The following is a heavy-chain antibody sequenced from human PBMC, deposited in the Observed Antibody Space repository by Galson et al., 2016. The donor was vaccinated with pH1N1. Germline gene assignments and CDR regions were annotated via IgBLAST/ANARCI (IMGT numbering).Heavy chain of an antibody. CDR1: GSSISNYW. V-gene: IGHV5-51*03. Sequence: QSGAEVKQPGESLKVSCKGSGSSISNYWISWVRQMHGKGLEWMGIIYPGASDTTYNQSFQGQVTISADKSITTAYLQWSSLKASDTAMYYCARGYKENDEGQFAYWGQGTLVTVSS. D-gene: IGHD1-1*01. CDR2: IYPGASDT. J-gene: IGHJ4*02. CDR3: ARGYKENDEGQFAY.